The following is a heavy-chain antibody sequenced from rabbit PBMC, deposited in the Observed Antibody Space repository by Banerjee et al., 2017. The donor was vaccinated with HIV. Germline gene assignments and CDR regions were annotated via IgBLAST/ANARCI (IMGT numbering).Heavy chain of an antibody. CDR1: GFDLSSGYD. Sequence: QSLEESGGGLVKPEGSLTLTCKASGFDLSSGYDMCWVRQAPGKGLELIACIYTVSGTTEYATWAKGRFTISKTSSTTVTLQMTSLTAADTAMYFCARDPAYGMDLWGPGTLVTVS. CDR2: IYTVSGTT. J-gene: IGHJ6*01. V-gene: IGHV1S40*01. CDR3: ARDPAYGMDL.